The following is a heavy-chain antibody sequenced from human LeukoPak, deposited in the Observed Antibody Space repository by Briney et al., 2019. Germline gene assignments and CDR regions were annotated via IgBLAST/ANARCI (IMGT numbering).Heavy chain of an antibody. CDR2: IWYDGSNK. CDR3: ARDGVMYANFYYYGVDV. J-gene: IGHJ6*02. V-gene: IGHV3-33*08. CDR1: GFTFSTYA. D-gene: IGHD2-8*02. Sequence: GGSLRLSCSASGFTFSTYAMHWVRQAPGKGLEWVAVIWYDGSNKHYADSVKGRFTISRDNSKNTLYLQMNSLRAEDTAVYYCARDGVMYANFYYYGVDVWGQGTTVTVSS.